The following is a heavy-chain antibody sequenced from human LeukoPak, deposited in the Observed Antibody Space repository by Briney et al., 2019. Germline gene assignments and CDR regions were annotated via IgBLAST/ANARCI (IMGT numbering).Heavy chain of an antibody. CDR3: ARDPCGGDCSVDY. J-gene: IGHJ4*02. Sequence: SVTVSCKASGGTFSSYAISWVRQAPGQGLEWMGGIIPIFGTANYAQKLQGRVTMTTDTSTSTAYMELRSLRSDDTAVYYCARDPCGGDCSVDYWGQGTLVTVSS. D-gene: IGHD2-21*02. CDR1: GGTFSSYA. CDR2: IIPIFGTA. V-gene: IGHV1-69*05.